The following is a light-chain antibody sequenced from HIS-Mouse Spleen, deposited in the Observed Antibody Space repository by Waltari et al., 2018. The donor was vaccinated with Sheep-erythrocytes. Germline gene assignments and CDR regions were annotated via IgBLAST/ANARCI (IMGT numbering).Light chain of an antibody. CDR1: QIISSW. CDR3: QQYNSYPWT. CDR2: KAS. J-gene: IGKJ1*01. V-gene: IGKV1-5*03. Sequence: DIQMTQSPSTLSASVGERVTIPCRASQIISSWLAWYQQKPGKAPKLLIYKASSLESGVPSRFSGSGSGTEFTLTISSLQPDDFATYYCQQYNSYPWTFGPGTKVEIK.